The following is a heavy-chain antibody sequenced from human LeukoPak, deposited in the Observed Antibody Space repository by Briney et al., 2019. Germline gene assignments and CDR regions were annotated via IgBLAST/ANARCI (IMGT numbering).Heavy chain of an antibody. V-gene: IGHV4-39*01. Sequence: SETLSLTCSVSGGSISSSSYYWGWIRQPPGKGLEWIGSIYYSGSTYYNPSLKSRVTISVDTSKNQFSLKLSSVTAVDTAVYYCARPSRTGGLGAFDIWGQGTVVTVSS. J-gene: IGHJ3*02. CDR2: IYYSGST. D-gene: IGHD6-19*01. CDR1: GGSISSSSYY. CDR3: ARPSRTGGLGAFDI.